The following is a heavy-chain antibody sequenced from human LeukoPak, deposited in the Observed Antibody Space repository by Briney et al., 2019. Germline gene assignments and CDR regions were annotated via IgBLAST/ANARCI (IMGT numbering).Heavy chain of an antibody. J-gene: IGHJ4*02. CDR1: GGSFSGYY. D-gene: IGHD3-10*01. CDR3: ARSSRAYYYGSGSYSDDY. CDR2: INHSGST. V-gene: IGHV4-34*01. Sequence: SETLSLTCAVYGGSFSGYYWSWIRQPPGKGLEWIGEINHSGSTNYNPSLKSRVTISVDTSKNQFSLKLSSVTAADTAVYCCARSSRAYYYGSGSYSDDYWGQGTLVTVSS.